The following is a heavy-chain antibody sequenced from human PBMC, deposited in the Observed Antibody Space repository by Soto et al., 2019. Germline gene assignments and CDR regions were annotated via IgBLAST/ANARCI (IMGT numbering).Heavy chain of an antibody. J-gene: IGHJ5*02. CDR1: GFTFRDYY. Sequence: GGSLRLSCAASGFTFRDYYMSWIRQAPGKGLEWVSYISTSGDTIYYADSVKGRFTVSRDNAKNSLYLQMRTLRAEDTAVYYCATEGTTSPYNWFDPWGQGTLVTVSS. D-gene: IGHD2-2*01. V-gene: IGHV3-11*01. CDR3: ATEGTTSPYNWFDP. CDR2: ISTSGDTI.